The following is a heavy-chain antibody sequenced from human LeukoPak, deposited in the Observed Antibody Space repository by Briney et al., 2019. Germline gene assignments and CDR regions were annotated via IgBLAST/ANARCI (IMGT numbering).Heavy chain of an antibody. Sequence: SETLSLTCTVSGGSISSYYWSWIRQPPGKGLEWIGYIYYSGSTSYNPPLKSRVTISVDTSKNQFSLKLSSVTAADTAVYYCARLGRSGVGAKGYYFDYWGQGTLVTVSS. J-gene: IGHJ4*02. CDR1: GGSISSYY. D-gene: IGHD1-26*01. CDR2: IYYSGST. CDR3: ARLGRSGVGAKGYYFDY. V-gene: IGHV4-59*08.